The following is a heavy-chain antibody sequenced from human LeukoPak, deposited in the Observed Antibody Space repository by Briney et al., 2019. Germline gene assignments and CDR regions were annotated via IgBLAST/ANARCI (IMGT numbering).Heavy chain of an antibody. V-gene: IGHV3-53*01. CDR2: IYSGGST. CDR1: GFTFSSYA. D-gene: IGHD2/OR15-2a*01. J-gene: IGHJ3*01. CDR3: ASLLSA. Sequence: GGSLRLSCAASGFTFSSYAMNWVRQAPGKGLEWVSVIYSGGSTYYTDSVKGRFTISRDNSKNTLYLQMNSLRADDTAVYYCASLLSAWGQGTMVTVSS.